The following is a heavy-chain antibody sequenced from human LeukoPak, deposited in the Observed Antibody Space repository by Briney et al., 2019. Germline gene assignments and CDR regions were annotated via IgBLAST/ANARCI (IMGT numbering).Heavy chain of an antibody. D-gene: IGHD3-10*02. Sequence: GGSLRLSCDASGFTFRNYEMNWVRQAPGKGLEWVSYISSSGATKHYADSVKGRLTISRDNAQDSLYLQMNTLRAEDTAVYYCAELGITMIGGVWGKGTTVTISS. CDR2: ISSSGATK. CDR3: AELGITMIGGV. J-gene: IGHJ6*04. CDR1: GFTFRNYE. V-gene: IGHV3-48*03.